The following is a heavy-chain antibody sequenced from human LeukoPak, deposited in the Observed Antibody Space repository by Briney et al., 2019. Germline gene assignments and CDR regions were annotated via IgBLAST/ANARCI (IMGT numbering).Heavy chain of an antibody. J-gene: IGHJ4*02. V-gene: IGHV5-51*01. CDR2: IYPGDSDT. CDR3: ARLRSGWSHWDY. D-gene: IGHD6-19*01. CDR1: GYSFTNYW. Sequence: GESLKISCKGSGYSFTNYWIGWVREMPGKGLEWMGIIYPGDSDTRYSPSFQGQVTISADKSISTASLQWSSLTASDTAMYYCARLRSGWSHWDYWGQGTLVTVSS.